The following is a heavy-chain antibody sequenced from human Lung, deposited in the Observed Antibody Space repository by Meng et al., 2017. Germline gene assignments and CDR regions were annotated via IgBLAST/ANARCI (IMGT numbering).Heavy chain of an antibody. Sequence: SETLSLTCAVSGGSISSGRYYWNWIRQAPGKGLEWIGSVYHSGITYYNPSLESRVTISVDTSKNQFSLKLSSVTAADTAVYYCARDLWELRYKAPFHPWGQGILVTVSS. CDR1: GGSISSGRYY. D-gene: IGHD3-16*01. J-gene: IGHJ5*02. V-gene: IGHV4-39*07. CDR3: ARDLWELRYKAPFHP. CDR2: VYHSGIT.